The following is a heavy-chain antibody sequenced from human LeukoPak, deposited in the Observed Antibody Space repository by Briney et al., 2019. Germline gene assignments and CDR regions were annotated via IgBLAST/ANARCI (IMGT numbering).Heavy chain of an antibody. V-gene: IGHV3-21*01. Sequence: GGSLRLSCAASGFTFSSYSMNWVRQAPGKGLEWVSSISSSSSYIYYADSVKGRFTISRDNAKNSLYLQMNSLRAKDTAVYYCARDGRYYDSSGYYFQHWGQGTLVTVSS. D-gene: IGHD3-22*01. CDR1: GFTFSSYS. CDR3: ARDGRYYDSSGYYFQH. J-gene: IGHJ1*01. CDR2: ISSSSSYI.